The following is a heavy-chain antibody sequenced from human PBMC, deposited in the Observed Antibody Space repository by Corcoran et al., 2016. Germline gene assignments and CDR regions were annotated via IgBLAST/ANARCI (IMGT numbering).Heavy chain of an antibody. J-gene: IGHJ6*02. CDR1: GGSISSSSYY. V-gene: IGHV4-39*01. D-gene: IGHD6-19*01. CDR2: IYYSGST. Sequence: QLQLQESGPGLVKPSETLSLTCTVSGGSISSSSYYWGWIRQPPGKGLEWIGSIYYSGSTYYNPSLKSRVTISVDTSKNQFSLKLSSVTAADTAVYYCARLARSSGWGLYYYGMDVWGQGTTVTVSS. CDR3: ARLARSSGWGLYYYGMDV.